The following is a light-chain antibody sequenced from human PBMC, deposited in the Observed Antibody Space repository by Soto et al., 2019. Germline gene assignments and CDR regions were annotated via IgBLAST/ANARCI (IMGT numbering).Light chain of an antibody. CDR1: QSGSNQ. V-gene: IGKV3-11*01. CDR2: DSS. CDR3: QQRAGSST. Sequence: EIVLTQSPVTLSLSPGERATLSCRASQSGSNQLACYQQKPGQAPRLLIYDSSRRVTGIPPRFSGSGSGTDFTLTLSSLDHEDFAVYYCQQRAGSSTFGQGTRLEI. J-gene: IGKJ5*01.